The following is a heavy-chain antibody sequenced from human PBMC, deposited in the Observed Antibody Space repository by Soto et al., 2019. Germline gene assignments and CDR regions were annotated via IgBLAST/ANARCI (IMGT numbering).Heavy chain of an antibody. V-gene: IGHV3-33*01. CDR2: IWYDGSNK. CDR1: GFTFSSYG. D-gene: IGHD3-10*01. Sequence: QVQLVESGGGVVQPGRSLRLSCAASGFTFSSYGMHWVRQAPGKGLEWVAVIWYDGSNKYYADSVKGRFTISRDNSKNTLYLQMNSRRAEDTAVYYCARDTFEHPRYYYYGMDVWGQGTTVTVSS. CDR3: ARDTFEHPRYYYYGMDV. J-gene: IGHJ6*02.